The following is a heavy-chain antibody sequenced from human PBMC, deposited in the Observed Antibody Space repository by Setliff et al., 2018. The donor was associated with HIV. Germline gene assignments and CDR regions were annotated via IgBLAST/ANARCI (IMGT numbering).Heavy chain of an antibody. CDR3: TRDLWGDDYYYNNMDV. CDR2: IHYGGTT. D-gene: IGHD2-21*02. J-gene: IGHJ6*03. Sequence: PSETLSLTCAVSGNSISADSYWGWIRQPPGNRLEYIGNIHYGGTTYYNPSLKSRVTISLDTSKSQFSLKLTSVTAADTAVYYCTRDLWGDDYYYNNMDVWGKGTTVTVSS. V-gene: IGHV4-38-2*02. CDR1: GNSISADSY.